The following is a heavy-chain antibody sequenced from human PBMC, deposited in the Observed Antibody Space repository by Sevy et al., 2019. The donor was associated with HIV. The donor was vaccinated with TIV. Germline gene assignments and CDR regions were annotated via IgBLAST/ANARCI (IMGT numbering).Heavy chain of an antibody. CDR3: ARPRANYVDHYFFYAMDV. D-gene: IGHD4-17*01. V-gene: IGHV3-30-3*01. CDR1: GFAFTNYYA. J-gene: IGHJ6*02. Sequence: GGSLRLSCAASGFAFTNYYAMHWVRQARGKGLEWVGRISYDGSDKYYADSVKGRLTISRDNFKNTLYLQMNSLTTEDTAVYYCARPRANYVDHYFFYAMDVWGQGTTVTVSS. CDR2: ISYDGSDK.